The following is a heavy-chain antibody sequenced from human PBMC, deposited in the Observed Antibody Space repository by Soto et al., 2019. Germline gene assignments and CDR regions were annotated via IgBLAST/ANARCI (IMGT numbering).Heavy chain of an antibody. Sequence: SDTPSLTCSASGGSISTTSSSWSWISQPPGKGLEWVGSIYYNGFTYYNPSLKSRLTISVDTSKHQFSLRLSSVTAADTALYYCARQDDFWSGYNSFDPWGQGTLVTVSS. J-gene: IGHJ5*02. D-gene: IGHD3-3*01. CDR1: GGSISTTSSS. V-gene: IGHV4-39*01. CDR2: IYYNGFT. CDR3: ARQDDFWSGYNSFDP.